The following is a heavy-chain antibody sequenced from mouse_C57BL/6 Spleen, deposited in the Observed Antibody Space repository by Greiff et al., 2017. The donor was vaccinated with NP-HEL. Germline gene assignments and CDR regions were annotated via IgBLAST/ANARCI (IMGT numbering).Heavy chain of an antibody. Sequence: EVKVVESGGGLVQPGGSMKLSCVASGFTFSNYWMNWVRQSPEKGLEWVAQIRLKSDNYATHYAESVKGRFTISRDVSKSSVYLQMNNLRAEDTGIYYCTGGSSYTDWFAYWGQGTLVTVSA. CDR1: GFTFSNYW. V-gene: IGHV6-3*01. CDR3: TGGSSYTDWFAY. J-gene: IGHJ3*01. D-gene: IGHD1-1*01. CDR2: IRLKSDNYAT.